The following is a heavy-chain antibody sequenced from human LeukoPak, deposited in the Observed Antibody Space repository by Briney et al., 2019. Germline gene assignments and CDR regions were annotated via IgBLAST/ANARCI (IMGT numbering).Heavy chain of an antibody. Sequence: PGRSLRLSCAASGFTFDDYAMHWVRQAPGKGLEWVSGISWNSGSKGYADSVKGRFTISRDNAKNSLYLQMNNLRAEDTALYYCAKDISDFWSGPGAFDIWGQGTMVTVSS. CDR2: ISWNSGSK. D-gene: IGHD3-3*01. CDR3: AKDISDFWSGPGAFDI. V-gene: IGHV3-9*01. J-gene: IGHJ3*02. CDR1: GFTFDDYA.